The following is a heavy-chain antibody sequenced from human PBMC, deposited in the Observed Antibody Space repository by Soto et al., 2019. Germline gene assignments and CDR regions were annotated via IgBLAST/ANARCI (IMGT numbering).Heavy chain of an antibody. V-gene: IGHV3-7*04. CDR3: ARFYYDSSGSLSSPYYYYYGMDV. D-gene: IGHD3-22*01. J-gene: IGHJ6*02. Sequence: PASGFTFSSYWMSWVRQAPGKGLEWVANIKQDGSEKYYVDSVKGRFTISRDNAKNSLYLQMNSLRAEDTAVYFCARFYYDSSGSLSSPYYYYYGMDVWGQGTTVTVSS. CDR1: GFTFSSYW. CDR2: IKQDGSEK.